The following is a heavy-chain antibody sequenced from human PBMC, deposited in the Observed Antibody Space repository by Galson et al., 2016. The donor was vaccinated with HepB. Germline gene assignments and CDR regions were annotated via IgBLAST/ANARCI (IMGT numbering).Heavy chain of an antibody. D-gene: IGHD5-18*01. CDR3: ARGGGRGYTYTGDY. CDR2: VSTYNGNT. CDR1: GYTFSSYS. J-gene: IGHJ4*02. V-gene: IGHV1-18*04. Sequence: SVKVSCKASGYTFSSYSILWVRQALGQGLEWMGWVSTYNGNTNSAQKLQGRVTMTTDTSTTTAYMELRTLRSDDTAAYYRARGGGRGYTYTGDYWGQGTLVTVSS.